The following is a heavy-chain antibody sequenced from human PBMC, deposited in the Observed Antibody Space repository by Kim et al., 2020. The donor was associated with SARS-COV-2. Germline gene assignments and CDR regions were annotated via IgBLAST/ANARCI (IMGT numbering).Heavy chain of an antibody. CDR2: IYSGGST. CDR3: ASTVFPNHYYYYYYMDV. CDR1: GFTVSSNY. V-gene: IGHV3-53*01. J-gene: IGHJ6*03. D-gene: IGHD4-4*01. Sequence: GGSLRLSCAASGFTVSSNYMSWVRQAPGKGLEWVSVIYSGGSTYYADSVKGRFTISRDNSKNTLYLQMNSLRAEDTAVYYCASTVFPNHYYYYYYMDVWGKGTTVTVSS.